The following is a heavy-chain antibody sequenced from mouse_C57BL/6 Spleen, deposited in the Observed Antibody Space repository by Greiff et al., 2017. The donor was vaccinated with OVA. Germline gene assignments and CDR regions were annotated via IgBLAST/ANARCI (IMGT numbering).Heavy chain of an antibody. D-gene: IGHD1-1*01. Sequence: QVQLQQPGAELVRPGSSVKLSCKASGYTFTSYWMHWVKQRPIQGLEWIGNIDPSGSETHYNQQFKDKATLTVDKSSSTAYMQLSSLTSEDSAVYYCARSRYYGSSESWFAYWGQGTLVTVSA. J-gene: IGHJ3*01. V-gene: IGHV1-52*01. CDR3: ARSRYYGSSESWFAY. CDR1: GYTFTSYW. CDR2: IDPSGSET.